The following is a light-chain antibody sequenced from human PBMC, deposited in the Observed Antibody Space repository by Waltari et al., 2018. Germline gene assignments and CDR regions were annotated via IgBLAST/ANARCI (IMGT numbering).Light chain of an antibody. CDR1: SSDVGGYNS. V-gene: IGLV2-14*01. CDR3: SSYTSSSSWV. CDR2: EVS. J-gene: IGLJ3*02. Sequence: QSALTQPASVSGSPGQSITIPCPGTSSDVGGYNSASWYQQHPGKAPKLMIYEVSNRPSGVSNRFSGSKSGNTASLTISGLQAEDEADYYCSSYTSSSSWVFGGGTKLTVL.